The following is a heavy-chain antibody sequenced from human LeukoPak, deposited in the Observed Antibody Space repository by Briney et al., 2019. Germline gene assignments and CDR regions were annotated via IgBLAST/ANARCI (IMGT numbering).Heavy chain of an antibody. D-gene: IGHD3-22*01. V-gene: IGHV1-46*01. J-gene: IGHJ6*03. CDR1: GYTFTSYY. Sequence: GASVKVSCKASGYTFTSYYMHWVRQAPGQGLEWMGIINPSGGSTSYAQKFQGRVTITADKSTSTAYMELSSLRSEDTAVYYCARSTYYYDSSGYSHLYYYYYYMDVWGKGTTVTVSS. CDR2: INPSGGST. CDR3: ARSTYYYDSSGYSHLYYYYYYMDV.